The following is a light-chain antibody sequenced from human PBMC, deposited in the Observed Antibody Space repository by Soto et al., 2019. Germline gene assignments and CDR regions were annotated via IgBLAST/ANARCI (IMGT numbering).Light chain of an antibody. CDR1: QSVLHSSNNKNF. Sequence: DIVMTQSPDSLAVSLGERATINCKSSQSVLHSSNNKNFLSWYQHRPGQPPKLLIYWASKRESGVPDRFSGSGYVTDLHLTIASMQAEDVAGHYCQQHSYTPPTFGQGTKLEIK. CDR3: QQHSYTPPT. CDR2: WAS. J-gene: IGKJ2*01. V-gene: IGKV4-1*01.